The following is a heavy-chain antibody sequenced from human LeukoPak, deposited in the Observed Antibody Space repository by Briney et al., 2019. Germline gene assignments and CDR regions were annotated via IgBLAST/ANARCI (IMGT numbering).Heavy chain of an antibody. V-gene: IGHV3-33*06. J-gene: IGHJ4*02. CDR2: IWYDGDNK. D-gene: IGHD3-10*01. CDR3: AKDGVLLWFGE. Sequence: PGGSLRLSCAASGFTFSSYGMNWVRQAPGKGLEWVAVIWYDGDNKYYADSVKGRFTISRDNSKNTLYLQMNSLRAEDTAVYYCAKDGVLLWFGEGGQGTLVTVSS. CDR1: GFTFSSYG.